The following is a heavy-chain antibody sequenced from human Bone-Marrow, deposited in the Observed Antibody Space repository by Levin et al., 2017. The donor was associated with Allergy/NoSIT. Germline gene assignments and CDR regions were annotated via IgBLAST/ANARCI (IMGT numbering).Heavy chain of an antibody. CDR1: RFTFSSYW. J-gene: IGHJ4*02. CDR2: INEDGIKK. D-gene: IGHD4-17*01. V-gene: IGHV3-7*01. CDR3: ARDLYGDSPTTD. Sequence: LSLTCAASRFTFSSYWMSWVRQAPGKGLEWVANINEDGIKKYYVDSVKGRFTISRDNAKNSLYLPMDSLTAEDTAVYYCARDLYGDSPTTDWGQGTLVTVSS.